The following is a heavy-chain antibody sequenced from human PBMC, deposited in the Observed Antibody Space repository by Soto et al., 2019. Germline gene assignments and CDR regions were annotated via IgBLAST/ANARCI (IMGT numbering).Heavy chain of an antibody. CDR3: SIGSWSAETFDV. CDR2: IIPMLTVT. Sequence: QVQLTQSGAEVKKPGSSVKVSCKAAGGTFNTYTLFWVRQAPGHGLEWMGRIIPMLTVTNSAQKFQDRLTLTADKSTGTAFMELTSLRSDDTAVYYCSIGSWSAETFDVWGQGTMVTVSS. V-gene: IGHV1-69*02. J-gene: IGHJ3*01. CDR1: GGTFNTYT. D-gene: IGHD2-2*01.